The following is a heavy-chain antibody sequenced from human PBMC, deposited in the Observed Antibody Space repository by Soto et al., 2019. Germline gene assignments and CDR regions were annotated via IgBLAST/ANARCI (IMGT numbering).Heavy chain of an antibody. CDR3: TSSDYGDYVPNFDY. D-gene: IGHD4-17*01. CDR2: IRSKANSYAT. J-gene: IGHJ4*02. CDR1: GFTFSGSA. Sequence: GGSLRLSCAASGFTFSGSAMHWVRQASGKGLEWVGRIRSKANSYATAYAASVKGRFTISRDDSKNTAYLQMNSLKTEDTAVYYCTSSDYGDYVPNFDYWGQGTLVTVSS. V-gene: IGHV3-73*01.